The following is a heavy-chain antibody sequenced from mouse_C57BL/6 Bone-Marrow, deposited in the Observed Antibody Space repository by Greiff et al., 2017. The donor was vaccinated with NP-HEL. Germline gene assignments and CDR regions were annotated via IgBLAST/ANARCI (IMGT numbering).Heavy chain of an antibody. Sequence: EVQLQQSGAELVRPGASVKLSCTASGFNIKDDYMHWVKQRPEQGLEWIGWIDPENGDTEYASKFQGKATITADTSSNTAYLQLSSLTSEDTAVYYCTLLGYYWYFDVWGTGTTVTVSS. CDR3: TLLGYYWYFDV. V-gene: IGHV14-4*01. CDR1: GFNIKDDY. D-gene: IGHD3-3*01. J-gene: IGHJ1*03. CDR2: IDPENGDT.